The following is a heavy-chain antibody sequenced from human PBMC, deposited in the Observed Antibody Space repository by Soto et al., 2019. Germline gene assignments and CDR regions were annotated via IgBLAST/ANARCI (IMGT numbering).Heavy chain of an antibody. CDR1: GYSFTSYW. D-gene: IGHD5-18*01. CDR3: ARLPLGPWYSHGYSWPPYYFDY. V-gene: IGHV5-51*01. CDR2: IYPGDSDT. J-gene: IGHJ4*02. Sequence: GESLKISCKGSGYSFTSYWIGWVRQMPGKGLEWMGIIYPGDSDTRYSPSFQGQVTISADKSISTAYLQWSSLKASDTAMYYCARLPLGPWYSHGYSWPPYYFDYWGQGTLVTVSS.